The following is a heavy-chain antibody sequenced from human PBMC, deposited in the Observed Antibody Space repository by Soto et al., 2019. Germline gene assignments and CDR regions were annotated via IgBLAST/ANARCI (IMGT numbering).Heavy chain of an antibody. CDR2: VKSKVDGGSI. Sequence: GGSLRVSCAAAGFTFNGAWRNWVRQAPGKGLEWVGRVKSKVDGGSIDYAAPVRGRFTISRDDSRNTVDLQMNNLSAEDSTMYYCSADLPDWGAYAFDYWGQGTLVTVSS. J-gene: IGHJ4*02. CDR1: GFTFNGAW. CDR3: SADLPDWGAYAFDY. V-gene: IGHV3-15*07. D-gene: IGHD3-16*01.